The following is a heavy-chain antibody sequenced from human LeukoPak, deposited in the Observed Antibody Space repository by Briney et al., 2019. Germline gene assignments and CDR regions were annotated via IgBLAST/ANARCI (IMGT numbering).Heavy chain of an antibody. Sequence: GGSLRLSCAASGFTFSSYSMNWVRQAPGKGLEWVSSISSSSSYIYYADSVKGRFTISRDNAKNSLYLQMNSLRAEDTAVYYCARGEEMATIGAFDYWGQGTLVTVSS. CDR2: ISSSSSYI. CDR1: GFTFSSYS. V-gene: IGHV3-21*01. CDR3: ARGEEMATIGAFDY. D-gene: IGHD5-24*01. J-gene: IGHJ4*02.